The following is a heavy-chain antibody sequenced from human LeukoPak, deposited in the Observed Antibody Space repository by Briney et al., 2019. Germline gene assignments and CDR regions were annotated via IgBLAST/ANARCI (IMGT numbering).Heavy chain of an antibody. CDR3: ARDTIPAYNWNDVGIDY. J-gene: IGHJ4*02. D-gene: IGHD1-1*01. V-gene: IGHV3-7*03. CDR2: IRQDGSEI. CDR1: GFTFSNYW. Sequence: PGGSLRLSCAASGFTFSNYWMSWVRQAPGKGLEWVANIRQDGSEIYYVDSVKGRFTISRDNAKNSLFLQMNSLRAEDTAVYYCARDTIPAYNWNDVGIDYWGQGTLVTVSS.